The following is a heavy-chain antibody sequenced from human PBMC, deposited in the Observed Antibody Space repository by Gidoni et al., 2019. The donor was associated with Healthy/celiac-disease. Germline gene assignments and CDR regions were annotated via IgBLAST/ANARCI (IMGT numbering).Heavy chain of an antibody. V-gene: IGHV4-39*02. D-gene: IGHD5-18*01. CDR3: ARDGEGTAMGPRVNYGMDV. CDR1: GGSISSSSYD. CDR2: IYYSGST. Sequence: QLELPESGPGLVKPSETLSLTCPVPGGSISSSSYDWGWMRQPPGMGLEWIGGIYYSGSTYYTRSVKSRVTICVDTSKNQFALKLSAVTAADTAVYYCARDGEGTAMGPRVNYGMDVWGQGTTVTVSS. J-gene: IGHJ6*02.